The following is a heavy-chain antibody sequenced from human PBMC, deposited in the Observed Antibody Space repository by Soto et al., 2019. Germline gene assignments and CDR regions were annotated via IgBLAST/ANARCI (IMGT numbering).Heavy chain of an antibody. Sequence: QVQLQESGPGLVKPSETLSLTCTVSGGSISSYYWSWIRQPPGKGLEWIGYIYYSGSTNYNASLKSRVTISVDTSKTLFSLKLSSVTAADTAVYYCAREGYSSSWYARGSVDIWGQGTMVTDSS. CDR2: IYYSGST. CDR3: AREGYSSSWYARGSVDI. J-gene: IGHJ3*02. D-gene: IGHD6-13*01. V-gene: IGHV4-59*01. CDR1: GGSISSYY.